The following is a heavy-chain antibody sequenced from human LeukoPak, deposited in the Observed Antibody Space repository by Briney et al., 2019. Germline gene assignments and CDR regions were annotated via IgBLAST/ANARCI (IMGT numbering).Heavy chain of an antibody. CDR2: ISDGGSNK. Sequence: GGSLRLSCAASGFTFITYAMHWVRQAPGKGLEWVAVISDGGSNKYYADSVKGRFTISRDNSKNTLYLQMNSLRPEDAAVYFCASSRGYSDYDSDYWGQGTLVTVSS. J-gene: IGHJ4*02. V-gene: IGHV3-30*04. D-gene: IGHD5-12*01. CDR1: GFTFITYA. CDR3: ASSRGYSDYDSDY.